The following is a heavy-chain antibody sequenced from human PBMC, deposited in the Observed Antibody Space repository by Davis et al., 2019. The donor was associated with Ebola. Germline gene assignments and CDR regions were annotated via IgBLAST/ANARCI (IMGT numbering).Heavy chain of an antibody. D-gene: IGHD6-13*01. V-gene: IGHV3-74*01. CDR1: TFTLSRYW. J-gene: IGHJ6*04. CDR2: INSDGSST. CDR3: ARDPASSWSKKSYYYYGMDV. Sequence: HTGGSLRLSCEASTFTLSRYWMHWVRQAPGKGLMWVSRINSDGSSTSYADSVKGRFTISRDNAKNTLYLQMNSLRDEDTAVYYCARDPASSWSKKSYYYYGMDVWGKGTTVTVSS.